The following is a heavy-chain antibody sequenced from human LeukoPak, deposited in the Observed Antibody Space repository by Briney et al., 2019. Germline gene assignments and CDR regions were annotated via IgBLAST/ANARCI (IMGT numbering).Heavy chain of an antibody. J-gene: IGHJ6*01. CDR2: INPSGGST. CDR3: ARDFPYSSGPAAGMAV. Sequence: ASVKVSFKASGYTFTSFYLHWVRQAPGQGLEWMGIINPSGGSTSYSQKFQGRVTITRDMSTSTLYMELSSLRSEDTAVYYCARDFPYSSGPAAGMAVWGQGTTATVSS. D-gene: IGHD6-19*01. V-gene: IGHV1-46*01. CDR1: GYTFTSFY.